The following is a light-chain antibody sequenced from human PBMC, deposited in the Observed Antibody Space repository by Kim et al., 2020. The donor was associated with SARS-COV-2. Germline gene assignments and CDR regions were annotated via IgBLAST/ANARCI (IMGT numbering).Light chain of an antibody. CDR3: ATWDVSMNDV. V-gene: IGLV1-44*01. CDR1: SSNIGGSS. Sequence: QSVLTQPPSASGTPGQRVTISCSGSSSNIGGSSVNWYQQLPGTAPKLLIYSNYQRPSDAPDRFFGSKSGTAASLTISGLQSEDEAEYYCATWDVSMNDVCGGATQLTVL. J-gene: IGLJ2*01. CDR2: SNY.